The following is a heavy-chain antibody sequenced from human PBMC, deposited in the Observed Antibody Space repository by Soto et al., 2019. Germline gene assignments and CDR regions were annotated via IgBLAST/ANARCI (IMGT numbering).Heavy chain of an antibody. V-gene: IGHV3-48*03. CDR3: ASGVMATIHAFDI. CDR2: ISSSGSTI. J-gene: IGHJ3*02. D-gene: IGHD5-12*01. CDR1: GFTFSSYE. Sequence: EVQLVESGGGLVQPGGSLRLSCGASGFTFSSYEMNWVRQAPGKGLEWVSYISSSGSTIYYADSVKGRFTISRDNAKNSLYLQMNTPRAKDTAVYYYASGVMATIHAFDIWGQGTMVTVSS.